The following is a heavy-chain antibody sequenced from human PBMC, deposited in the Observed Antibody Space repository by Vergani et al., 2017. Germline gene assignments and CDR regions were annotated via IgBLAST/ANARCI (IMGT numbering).Heavy chain of an antibody. D-gene: IGHD1-1*01. CDR2: INHSGST. CDR3: ARGWTILHAFDI. V-gene: IGHV4-34*01. Sequence: QVQPQQWGAGLLKPSETLSLTCAVYGGSFSGYYWSWIRQPPGKGLEWIGEINHSGSTNYNPSLKSRVTISVDTSKNQFSLKLSSVTAADTAVYYCARGWTILHAFDIWGQGTMVTVSS. J-gene: IGHJ3*02. CDR1: GGSFSGYY.